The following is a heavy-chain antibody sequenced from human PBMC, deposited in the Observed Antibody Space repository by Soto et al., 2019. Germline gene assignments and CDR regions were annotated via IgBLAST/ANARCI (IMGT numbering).Heavy chain of an antibody. Sequence: GASVKVSCKASGYTFTDYYMHWVRQAPGQGREWMGWINPNSGGTNYAQKFQCRVTMTRDTSISTAYMELSRLRSDDTAVYYCARKLELRGSYYYYYYMDVWGQGTTVTVSS. D-gene: IGHD1-7*01. V-gene: IGHV1-2*02. CDR1: GYTFTDYY. CDR2: INPNSGGT. CDR3: ARKLELRGSYYYYYYMDV. J-gene: IGHJ6*02.